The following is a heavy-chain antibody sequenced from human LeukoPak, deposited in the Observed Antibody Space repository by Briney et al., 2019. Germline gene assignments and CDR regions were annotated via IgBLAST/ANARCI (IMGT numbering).Heavy chain of an antibody. CDR3: ARLNGEATTFGY. V-gene: IGHV3-48*03. CDR1: GFTFSSYE. CDR2: ISSSGSTI. D-gene: IGHD4-17*01. Sequence: GGSLRLSCAASGFTFSSYEMNWVRQAPGKGLEWVSYISSSGSTIYYADSVKGRFTISRDNAKNSLYLQMNSLTAEDTAVYYRARLNGEATTFGYWGQGSLVTVSS. J-gene: IGHJ4*02.